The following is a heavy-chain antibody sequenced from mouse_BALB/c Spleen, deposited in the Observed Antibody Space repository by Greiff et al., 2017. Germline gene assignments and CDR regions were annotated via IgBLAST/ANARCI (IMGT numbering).Heavy chain of an antibody. CDR1: GYSITSDYA. Sequence: VQLQQSGPGLVKPSQSLSLTCTVTGYSITSDYAWNWIRQFPGNKLEWMGYISYSGSTSYNPSLKSRISITRDTSKNQFFLQLNSVTTEDTATYYCARGMRELPEAWFAYWGQGTLVTVSA. J-gene: IGHJ3*01. CDR2: ISYSGST. D-gene: IGHD2-1*01. CDR3: ARGMRELPEAWFAY. V-gene: IGHV3-2*02.